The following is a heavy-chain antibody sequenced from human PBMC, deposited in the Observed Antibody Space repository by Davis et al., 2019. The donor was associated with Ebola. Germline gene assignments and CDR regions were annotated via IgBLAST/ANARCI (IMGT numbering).Heavy chain of an antibody. CDR3: ARATFGYNSGWYADY. Sequence: AASVKVSCKASGYTFTGYYMHWVRQAPGQGLEWMGRINPNSGGTNYAQKFQGRVTMTRDTSISTAYMELRSLRSDDTAVFYCARATFGYNSGWYADYWGQGTLVTVSS. CDR2: INPNSGGT. V-gene: IGHV1-2*06. CDR1: GYTFTGYY. D-gene: IGHD6-19*01. J-gene: IGHJ4*02.